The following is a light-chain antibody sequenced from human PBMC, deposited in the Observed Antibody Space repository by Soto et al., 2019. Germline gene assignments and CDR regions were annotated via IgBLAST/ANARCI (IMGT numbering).Light chain of an antibody. V-gene: IGLV2-14*01. J-gene: IGLJ2*01. Sequence: QSVLTQPPSASGAPGQRVTISCTGTSSDVGAYDFVSWYQHSPGKAPKLVTFDVTHRPPGISDRFSGSKSANTASLTISGLQAADEAFYYCSSYTTRSTLVFGGGTKLTVL. CDR2: DVT. CDR3: SSYTTRSTLV. CDR1: SSDVGAYDF.